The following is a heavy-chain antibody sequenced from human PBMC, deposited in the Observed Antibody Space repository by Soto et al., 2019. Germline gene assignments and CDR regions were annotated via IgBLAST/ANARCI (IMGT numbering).Heavy chain of an antibody. Sequence: QVQVVESGGGVVQPGRSLRLSCAASGFTFSTYGMHWVRQAPGKGLEWVAVISYDGSKEYYADSVKGRFTISRDNSKNTLYLQMNSLIVEDTAVYYCAKLPGDAFDVWGQGTMVTVSS. CDR3: AKLPGDAFDV. CDR1: GFTFSTYG. J-gene: IGHJ3*01. V-gene: IGHV3-30*18. CDR2: ISYDGSKE.